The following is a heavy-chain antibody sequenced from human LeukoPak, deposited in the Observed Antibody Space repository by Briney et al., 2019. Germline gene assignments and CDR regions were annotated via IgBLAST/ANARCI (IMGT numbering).Heavy chain of an antibody. V-gene: IGHV3-21*01. CDR2: ISSSSSYI. D-gene: IGHD4-11*01. CDR1: GFTFSSYS. Sequence: GGSLRLSCAASGFTFSSYSMNWVRQAPGKGLEWVSSISSSSSYIYYADSGKGRFTISRNNAKNSLYLQMNSLRAEDTAVYYCARDRSYSNSMDVWGQGTTVTVSS. CDR3: ARDRSYSNSMDV. J-gene: IGHJ6*02.